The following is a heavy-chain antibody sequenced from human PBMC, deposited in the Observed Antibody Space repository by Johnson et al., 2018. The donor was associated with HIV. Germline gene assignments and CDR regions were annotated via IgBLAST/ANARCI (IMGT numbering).Heavy chain of an antibody. V-gene: IGHV3-7*01. J-gene: IGHJ3*02. CDR1: GFTFSSYW. CDR3: ATSYYYDSSYDAFDI. Sequence: EVQLLESGGGLVQPGGSLRLSCAASGFTFSSYWMSWVRQAPGKGLEWVANIKQDGSEKYYVDSVKGRFTISRDNSKNTLYLQMNSLRAEDTAVYYCATSYYYDSSYDAFDIWGQGTMVTVSS. CDR2: IKQDGSEK. D-gene: IGHD3-22*01.